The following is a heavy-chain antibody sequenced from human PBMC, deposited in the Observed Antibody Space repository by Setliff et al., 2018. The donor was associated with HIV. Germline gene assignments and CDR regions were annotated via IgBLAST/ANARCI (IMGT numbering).Heavy chain of an antibody. J-gene: IGHJ4*02. Sequence: GGSLRLSCAASGFTFSRYEMNWVRQAPGKGLEWVSYISSSGSTIYYADSVKDRFTISRDNAKNSLSLQMYSLRAEDTAVYYCARDLNPYGGNVDYWGQGTLVTVSS. CDR3: ARDLNPYGGNVDY. V-gene: IGHV3-48*03. CDR2: ISSSGSTI. D-gene: IGHD2-15*01. CDR1: GFTFSRYE.